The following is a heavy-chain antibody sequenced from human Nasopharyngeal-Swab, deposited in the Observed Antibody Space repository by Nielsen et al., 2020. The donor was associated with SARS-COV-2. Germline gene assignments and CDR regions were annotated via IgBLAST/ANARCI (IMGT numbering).Heavy chain of an antibody. CDR2: IYYSGGA. Sequence: WRRQCPAQWLGWVGYIYYSGGANYNLSLKSRVTISVDTSKNQFSLKLNSVTAADTAVYYCAKYAHYDFLSGYHLGWFDPWGQGTLVTVSS. J-gene: IGHJ5*02. CDR3: AKYAHYDFLSGYHLGWFDP. V-gene: IGHV4-59*01. D-gene: IGHD3-3*01.